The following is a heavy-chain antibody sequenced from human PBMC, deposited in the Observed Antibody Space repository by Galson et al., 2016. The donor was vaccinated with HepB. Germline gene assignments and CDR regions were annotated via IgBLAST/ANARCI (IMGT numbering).Heavy chain of an antibody. D-gene: IGHD6-13*01. CDR2: IYYSGST. CDR3: ARKITAAGYGLDV. J-gene: IGHJ6*02. CDR1: GGSVSTGSYS. Sequence: SLTCTVSGGSVSTGSYSCNWIRQPPGKGLEWIGYIYYSGSTNYNPSLKSRVTMSVDTSKNQFSLTLRSVTAADTAVYYCARKITAAGYGLDVWGQGTTVTVSS. V-gene: IGHV4-61*01.